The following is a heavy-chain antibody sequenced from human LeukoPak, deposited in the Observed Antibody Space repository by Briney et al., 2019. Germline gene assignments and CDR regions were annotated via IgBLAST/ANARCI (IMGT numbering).Heavy chain of an antibody. V-gene: IGHV4-34*01. CDR3: ARAKSLYIAVASPPLDY. D-gene: IGHD6-19*01. Sequence: PSETLPLTCAVYGGSFSGYYWSWIRQPPGKGLEWIGEINHSGSTNYNPSLKSRVTISVDTSKNQFSLKLSSVTAADTAVYYCARAKSLYIAVASPPLDYWGQGTLVTVSS. CDR2: INHSGST. J-gene: IGHJ4*02. CDR1: GGSFSGYY.